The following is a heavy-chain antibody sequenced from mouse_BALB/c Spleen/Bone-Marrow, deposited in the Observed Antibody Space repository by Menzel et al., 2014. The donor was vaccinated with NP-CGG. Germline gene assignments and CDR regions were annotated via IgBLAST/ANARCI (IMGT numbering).Heavy chain of an antibody. Sequence: EVQLQQSGAELVKPGASVKLSCTASGFNIKDTYMHWVKQRPEQGLEWIGRIDPANGNTKYDPKFQGKATITADTSSNTAYLQLSTVASEDTAVCSCDRWDCYAMDYWGQGTSVTVSS. V-gene: IGHV14-3*02. CDR3: DRWDCYAMDY. J-gene: IGHJ4*01. D-gene: IGHD4-1*01. CDR2: IDPANGNT. CDR1: GFNIKDTY.